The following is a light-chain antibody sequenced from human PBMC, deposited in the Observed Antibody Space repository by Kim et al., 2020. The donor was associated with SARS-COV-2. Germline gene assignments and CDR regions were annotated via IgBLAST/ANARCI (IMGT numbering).Light chain of an antibody. J-gene: IGKJ2*01. Sequence: PASISCMSRQSLRHSNGYYYLDWYLQKPGPSPQLLIYLGSNRASGVPDRFSGSGSGTDSTLKISRVEAEDVGVYYCMQTLLTPRTFGQGTKLEI. CDR2: LGS. CDR3: MQTLLTPRT. CDR1: QSLRHSNGYYY. V-gene: IGKV2-28*01.